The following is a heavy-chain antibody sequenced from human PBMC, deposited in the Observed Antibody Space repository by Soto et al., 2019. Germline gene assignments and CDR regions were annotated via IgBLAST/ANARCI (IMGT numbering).Heavy chain of an antibody. J-gene: IGHJ4*02. CDR1: GFPFSRHV. CDR3: ARSREIIASAGSFDY. Sequence: EVQLLESGGGLVQPGGSLRLSCAASGFPFSRHVMSWVRQAPGKGLEWVSGISTGGGSTDYADSVKGRFTISRDNSKNTLELQMKILSAEDTAVYYCARSREIIASAGSFDYWGQGTLVTVSS. V-gene: IGHV3-23*01. D-gene: IGHD6-25*01. CDR2: ISTGGGST.